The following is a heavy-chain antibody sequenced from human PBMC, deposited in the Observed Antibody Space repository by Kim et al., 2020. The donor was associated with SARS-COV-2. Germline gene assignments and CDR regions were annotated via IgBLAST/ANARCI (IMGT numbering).Heavy chain of an antibody. V-gene: IGHV4-4*02. CDR3: ARFGLYSSSWLFDY. D-gene: IGHD6-13*01. J-gene: IGHJ4*02. Sequence: PSPRSGVTISVDKSKNQFSLELSSVTAADTAVYYCARFGLYSSSWLFDYWGQGTLVTVSS.